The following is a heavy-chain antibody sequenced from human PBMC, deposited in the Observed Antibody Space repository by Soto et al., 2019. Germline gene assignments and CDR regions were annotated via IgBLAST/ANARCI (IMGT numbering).Heavy chain of an antibody. CDR2: IYYSGST. V-gene: IGHV4-59*01. J-gene: IGHJ6*02. CDR3: ARARIQLWLNYYYGMDV. D-gene: IGHD5-18*01. Sequence: SETLSLTCTVSGGSISSYYWSWIRQPPGKGLEWIGYIYYSGSTNYNPSLKSRVTISVDTSKNQFSPKLSSVTAADTAVYYCARARIQLWLNYYYGMDVWGQGTTVT. CDR1: GGSISSYY.